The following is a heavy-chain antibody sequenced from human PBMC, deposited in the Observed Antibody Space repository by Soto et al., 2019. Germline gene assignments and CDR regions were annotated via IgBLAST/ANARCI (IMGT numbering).Heavy chain of an antibody. CDR1: GFTFNSYA. CDR3: AKDRNYYDSSGYDY. V-gene: IGHV3-23*01. Sequence: SLRLSCAASGFTFNSYAMSWVRQAPGKGLEWVSIIIGSGGSTYYADSVKGRFSVSRDNSKNTLYLQMNSLRAEDTAVYYCAKDRNYYDSSGYDYWGQGTLVTVSS. J-gene: IGHJ4*02. D-gene: IGHD3-22*01. CDR2: IIGSGGST.